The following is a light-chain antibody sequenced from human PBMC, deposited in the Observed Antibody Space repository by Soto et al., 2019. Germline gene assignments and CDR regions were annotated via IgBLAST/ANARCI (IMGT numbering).Light chain of an antibody. CDR3: LQGHNWPLT. J-gene: IGKJ2*01. CDR1: QSSSTE. CDR2: SAS. Sequence: EIVMTQSPATLSVSPGERATLSCRASQSSSTELAWYQQKPGQPPRLLIYSASTRATGVPARFTGSGSGSEFTLTISGLQYEDFAVYYCLQGHNWPLTFGQGTRLEI. V-gene: IGKV3-15*01.